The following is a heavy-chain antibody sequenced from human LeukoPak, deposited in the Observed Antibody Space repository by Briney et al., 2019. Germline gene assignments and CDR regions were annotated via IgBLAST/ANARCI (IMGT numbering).Heavy chain of an antibody. CDR1: GFTFDDYA. CDR2: ISWNSGSI. D-gene: IGHD7-27*01. V-gene: IGHV3-9*01. J-gene: IGHJ6*02. CDR3: AKDIHSGDYYYYGLDV. Sequence: GRSLRLSCAASGFTFDDYAIHWVRQAPGKGLEWVSGISWNSGSIGYADSVKGRFTISRDNAKNSLYLQMNGLRAEDTALYYCAKDIHSGDYYYYGLDVWGLGTTVTVSS.